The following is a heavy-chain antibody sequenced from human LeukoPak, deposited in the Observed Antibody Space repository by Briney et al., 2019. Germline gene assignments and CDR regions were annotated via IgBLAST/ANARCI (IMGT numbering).Heavy chain of an antibody. J-gene: IGHJ3*02. CDR1: GFSFSTSW. D-gene: IGHD3-22*01. Sequence: GGSLRLSCAASGFSFSTSWMAWVRQAPGKGLGWVANIKKDGSEKIYGDSVKGRLTISRDNAKSSLFLQMNSLGPEDTAVYYCASQDSNNAFEIWGQGTKVTVSS. CDR3: ASQDSNNAFEI. V-gene: IGHV3-7*01. CDR2: IKKDGSEK.